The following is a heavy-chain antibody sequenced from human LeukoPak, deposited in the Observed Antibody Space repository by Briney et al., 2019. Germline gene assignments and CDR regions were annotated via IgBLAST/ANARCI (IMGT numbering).Heavy chain of an antibody. Sequence: GGSLRLSCAASGFTFSSYAMSWIRQAPGKGLEWVSYISSSGSTIYYADSVKGRFTISRDNAKNSLYLQMNSLRAEDTAVYYCAREEVVVVPAAMLGADLIYYYYYYMDVWGKGTTVTISS. D-gene: IGHD2-2*01. CDR3: AREEVVVVPAAMLGADLIYYYYYYMDV. J-gene: IGHJ6*03. CDR2: ISSSGSTI. V-gene: IGHV3-11*01. CDR1: GFTFSSYA.